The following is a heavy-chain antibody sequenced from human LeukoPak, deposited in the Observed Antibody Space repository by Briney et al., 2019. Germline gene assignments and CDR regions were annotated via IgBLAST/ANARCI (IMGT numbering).Heavy chain of an antibody. CDR1: AASVSTSSHH. V-gene: IGHV4-39*07. CDR3: ALEMATLVY. CDR2: INHSGST. Sequence: PSETLSLTCTISAASVSTSSHHWSWIRQPPGKGLEWIGEINHSGSTNYNPSLKSRVTISVDTSKNQFSLKLSSVTAADTAVYYCALEMATLVYWGQGTLVTVSS. D-gene: IGHD5-24*01. J-gene: IGHJ4*02.